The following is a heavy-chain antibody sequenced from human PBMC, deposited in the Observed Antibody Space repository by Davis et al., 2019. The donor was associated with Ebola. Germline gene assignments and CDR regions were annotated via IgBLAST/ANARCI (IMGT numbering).Heavy chain of an antibody. CDR3: AKNNWNWRYYYYGMDV. CDR1: GFTFSSYW. Sequence: PGGSLRLSCAASGFTFSSYWMSWVRQAPGKGLEWVANIKQDGSEKYYADSVKGRFTISRDNSKNTLYLQMNSLRAEDTAVYYCAKNNWNWRYYYYGMDVWGQGTTVTVSS. CDR2: IKQDGSEK. D-gene: IGHD1-7*01. J-gene: IGHJ6*02. V-gene: IGHV3-7*01.